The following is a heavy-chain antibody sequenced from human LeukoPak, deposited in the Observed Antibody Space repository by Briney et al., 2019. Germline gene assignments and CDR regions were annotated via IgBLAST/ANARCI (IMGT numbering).Heavy chain of an antibody. Sequence: GGSLRLSCAASGFTFDDYAMHWARQAPGKALEWVSGISWNSGSIGYADSVKGRFTISRDNAKNSLYLQMNSLRAEDTAVYYCARYGPDIVVVPAAIWAYYYYYMDVWGKGTTVTVSS. CDR3: ARYGPDIVVVPAAIWAYYYYYMDV. D-gene: IGHD2-2*01. J-gene: IGHJ6*03. CDR2: ISWNSGSI. V-gene: IGHV3-9*01. CDR1: GFTFDDYA.